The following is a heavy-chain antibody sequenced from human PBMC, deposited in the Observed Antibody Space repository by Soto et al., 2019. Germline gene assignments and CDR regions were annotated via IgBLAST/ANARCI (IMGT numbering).Heavy chain of an antibody. Sequence: AGSLRLSCAASGFTSSSYWMTWVRQAPGKGLEWVANIAQDGSEKHYVDSVKGRFTIFRDNGKNSLSLQMNSLRAEDTAVYYCARGTELRYCTSSSCPGLDVCGQGTTVTVSS. CDR1: GFTSSSYW. J-gene: IGHJ6*02. CDR2: IAQDGSEK. V-gene: IGHV3-7*03. CDR3: ARGTELRYCTSSSCPGLDV. D-gene: IGHD2-2*01.